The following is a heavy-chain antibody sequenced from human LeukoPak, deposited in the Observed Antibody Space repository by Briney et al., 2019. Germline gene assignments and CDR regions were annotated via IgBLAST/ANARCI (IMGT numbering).Heavy chain of an antibody. J-gene: IGHJ6*02. CDR3: ARDEYYGSGGYYQFYYYYCGMDV. CDR2: ISAYNGNT. D-gene: IGHD3-10*01. CDR1: GSTFTSYG. V-gene: IGHV1-18*01. Sequence: ASVKVSFKASGSTFTSYGISWVRQAPGPGLEWMGCISAYNGNTNYAQKLQGRVIMTTNTSTSTAYMELRSLRSDDTAVYYWARDEYYGSGGYYQFYYYYCGMDVWGQGTTVTVSS.